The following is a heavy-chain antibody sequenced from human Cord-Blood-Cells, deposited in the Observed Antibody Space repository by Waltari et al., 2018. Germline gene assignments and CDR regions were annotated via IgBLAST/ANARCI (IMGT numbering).Heavy chain of an antibody. J-gene: IGHJ4*02. V-gene: IGHV4-4*02. D-gene: IGHD2-15*01. CDR2: IYHRWST. CDR3: ATRPLQLDY. Sequence: QVQLQESGPGLVKPSGTLSLTCAVSGGSISSSNWWGWFRQPPGKGLEWIGEIYHRWSTTYNPALKSRVTRSVYKSKNQFSLKLGSLTAADTAVYYCATRPLQLDYWGQRTLVTVSS. CDR1: GGSISSSNW.